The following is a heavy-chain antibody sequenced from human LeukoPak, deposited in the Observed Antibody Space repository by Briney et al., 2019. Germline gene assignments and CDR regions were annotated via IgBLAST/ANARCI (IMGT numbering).Heavy chain of an antibody. CDR1: VCTFCSYW. Sequence: GGSLRLSCAASVCTFCSYWIHWVRQAPGKGLVWVSRIENDGSSTSYADSVRGRFTISRDNAKNTLYLQMNSLRPEDTAFYYCPRHAHGMVGAPASAHDAFDIGGQGTMVTVSS. V-gene: IGHV3-74*01. J-gene: IGHJ3*02. CDR3: PRHAHGMVGAPASAHDAFDI. D-gene: IGHD1-26*01. CDR2: IENDGSST.